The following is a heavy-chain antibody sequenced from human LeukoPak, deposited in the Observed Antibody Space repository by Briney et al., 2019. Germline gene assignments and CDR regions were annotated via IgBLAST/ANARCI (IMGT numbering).Heavy chain of an antibody. CDR2: INPNSGGT. V-gene: IGHV1-2*02. CDR1: GYTFTGYY. J-gene: IGHJ6*03. Sequence: ASVKVSCKASGYTFTGYYIHWVRQAPGQGLEWMGWINPNSGGTNYAQKFQGRVTMTRDTSISTAYMELSRLRSGDTAVYYCARGDVVVPAATPFSYYYYMDVWGKGTTVTVSS. D-gene: IGHD2-2*01. CDR3: ARGDVVVPAATPFSYYYYMDV.